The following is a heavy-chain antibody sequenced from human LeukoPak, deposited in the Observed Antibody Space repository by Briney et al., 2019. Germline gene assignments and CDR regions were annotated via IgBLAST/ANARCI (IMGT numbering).Heavy chain of an antibody. J-gene: IGHJ4*02. D-gene: IGHD5-12*01. CDR3: ARNYGGYDGTDY. V-gene: IGHV3-20*04. Sequence: PGGSLRLSCVASGLTFDDYGMSWVRQVPGKGLEWVSGINWNGASTAYADSVKGRFTISRDSAKNSLYLQMNSLRAEDTALYYCARNYGGYDGTDYWGQGTLVTVSS. CDR1: GLTFDDYG. CDR2: INWNGAST.